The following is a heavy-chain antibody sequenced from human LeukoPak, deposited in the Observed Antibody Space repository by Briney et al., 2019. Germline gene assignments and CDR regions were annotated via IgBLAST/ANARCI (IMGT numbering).Heavy chain of an antibody. D-gene: IGHD3-3*01. Sequence: GGSLRLSCAASGFTFSSYSMNWVRQAPGKGLEWVSVIYSGGSTYYADSVKGRFTISRDNSKNTLYLQMNSLRAEDTAVYYCARGSEWASGVSDYWGQGTLVTVS. CDR2: IYSGGST. J-gene: IGHJ4*02. CDR1: GFTFSSYS. CDR3: ARGSEWASGVSDY. V-gene: IGHV3-53*01.